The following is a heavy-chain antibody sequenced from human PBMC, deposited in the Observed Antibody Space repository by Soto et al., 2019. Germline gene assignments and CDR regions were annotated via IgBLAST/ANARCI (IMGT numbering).Heavy chain of an antibody. Sequence: GASVKVSCKASGYTFTSYGISWVRQAPGQGLEWMGWISAYNGNTNYAQKLQGRVTMTTDTSTSTAYMELRSLRSDDTAVYYCARVLFRSWYSSGWYDAFDIWGQGTMVTVSS. D-gene: IGHD6-19*01. J-gene: IGHJ3*02. V-gene: IGHV1-18*01. CDR2: ISAYNGNT. CDR3: ARVLFRSWYSSGWYDAFDI. CDR1: GYTFTSYG.